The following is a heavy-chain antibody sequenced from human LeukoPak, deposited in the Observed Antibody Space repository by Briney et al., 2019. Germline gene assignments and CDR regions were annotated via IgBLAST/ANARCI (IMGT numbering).Heavy chain of an antibody. CDR3: ASYAYCSGSTCGDY. Sequence: SETLSLTCTVSGYFLSSGYDWGWLRQPPGEGLAWIGNVNYSGRTSYNPSPKSRVTISMDTSKNQFSLNLSSVSAPDTAMYYCASYAYCSGSTCGDYWGQGLMVYVSS. V-gene: IGHV4-38-2*02. CDR2: VNYSGRT. CDR1: GYFLSSGYD. J-gene: IGHJ4*02. D-gene: IGHD6-19*01.